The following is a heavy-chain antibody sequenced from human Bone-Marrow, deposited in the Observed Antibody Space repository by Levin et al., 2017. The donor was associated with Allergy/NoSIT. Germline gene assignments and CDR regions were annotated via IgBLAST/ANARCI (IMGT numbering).Heavy chain of an antibody. D-gene: IGHD2-2*02. Sequence: ASVKVSCKASGYTFTSYGISWVRQAPGQGLEWMGWISAYNGNTNYAQKLQGRVTMTTDTSTSTAYMELRSLRSDDTAVYYCARDLFEALGLNCSSTSCYTGPDYYGMDVWGQGTTVTVSS. CDR1: GYTFTSYG. V-gene: IGHV1-18*01. J-gene: IGHJ6*02. CDR3: ARDLFEALGLNCSSTSCYTGPDYYGMDV. CDR2: ISAYNGNT.